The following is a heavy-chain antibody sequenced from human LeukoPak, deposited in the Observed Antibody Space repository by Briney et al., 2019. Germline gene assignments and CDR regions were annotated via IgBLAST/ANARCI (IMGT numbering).Heavy chain of an antibody. J-gene: IGHJ4*02. Sequence: GGSLRLSCAASGFTFSSYEMNWVRQAPGKGLEWVSYISSSGSTIYYADSVKGRFTISRDNSKNTLYLQMNSLRAEDTAVYYCAKVRWDNSGWYYLDSWGQGTLVTVSS. D-gene: IGHD6-19*01. CDR1: GFTFSSYE. V-gene: IGHV3-48*03. CDR2: ISSSGSTI. CDR3: AKVRWDNSGWYYLDS.